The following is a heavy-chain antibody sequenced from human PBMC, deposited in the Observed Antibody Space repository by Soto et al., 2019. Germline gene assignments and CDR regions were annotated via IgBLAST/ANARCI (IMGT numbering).Heavy chain of an antibody. V-gene: IGHV1-3*01. D-gene: IGHD3-22*01. CDR3: AGDPDSHYNDSHASSYP. J-gene: IGHJ5*02. Sequence: ASVKVSCKASGYTFTSYAIHWVRQAPGQRLEWMGWINAGNGNTKYSQKFQGRVTITRDTSASTAYMELTRLRSDDTAVYYCAGDPDSHYNDSHASSYPWGQGTLVTVSS. CDR1: GYTFTSYA. CDR2: INAGNGNT.